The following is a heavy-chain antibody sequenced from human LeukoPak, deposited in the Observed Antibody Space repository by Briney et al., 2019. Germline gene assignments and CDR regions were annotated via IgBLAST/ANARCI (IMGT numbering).Heavy chain of an antibody. D-gene: IGHD6-13*01. CDR3: AREDRSSLDY. J-gene: IGHJ4*02. Sequence: GGSLRLSCAASGFTFSNYAMSWVRQAPGKGLVWVSRISSDGSSTTYADSVKGRFTISRDSAKNTLYLQMNNLRAEDTAVYYCAREDRSSLDYWGQGTLVTVSS. V-gene: IGHV3-74*01. CDR1: GFTFSNYA. CDR2: ISSDGSST.